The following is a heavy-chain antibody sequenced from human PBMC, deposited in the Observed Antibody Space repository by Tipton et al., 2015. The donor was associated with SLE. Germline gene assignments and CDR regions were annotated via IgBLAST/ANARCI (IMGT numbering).Heavy chain of an antibody. V-gene: IGHV3-64D*06. CDR3: VKDPHITVFGVVIPYYFDY. Sequence: SLRLSCSASGFTFSSYAMHWVRQAPGKGLEYVSGISSNGGSTYYADSVKGRFTISRDNSKNTLYLQMSSLRAEDTAVYYCVKDPHITVFGVVIPYYFDYWGQGTLVTVSS. D-gene: IGHD3-3*01. J-gene: IGHJ4*02. CDR2: ISSNGGST. CDR1: GFTFSSYA.